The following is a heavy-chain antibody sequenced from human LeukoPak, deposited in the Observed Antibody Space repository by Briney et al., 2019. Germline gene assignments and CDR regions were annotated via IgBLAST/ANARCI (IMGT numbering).Heavy chain of an antibody. Sequence: GGSPRLSCAASGFTFSSYAMHWVRQAPGKGLEWVAVISYDGSNKYYADSVKGRFTISRDNSKNTLYLQMNSLRAEDTAVYYCARDHCTNGVCYDYWGQGTLVTVSS. CDR1: GFTFSSYA. J-gene: IGHJ4*02. D-gene: IGHD2-8*01. V-gene: IGHV3-30-3*01. CDR3: ARDHCTNGVCYDY. CDR2: ISYDGSNK.